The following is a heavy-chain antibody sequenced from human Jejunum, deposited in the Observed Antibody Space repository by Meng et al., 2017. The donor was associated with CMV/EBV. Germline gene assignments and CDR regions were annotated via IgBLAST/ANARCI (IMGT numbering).Heavy chain of an antibody. D-gene: IGHD3-3*01. Sequence: VRLRAPGPGLRKPSQTLSLTCPVSGGSIGSGDYYWSWIRQPPGKGLEWIGYIHDTGSTYYNPSLKSRVDISLGTSRNHFSLTLSSVTAEDTAVYFCARGSIFVSFDSWGQGTLVTVSS. CDR2: IHDTGST. CDR1: GGSIGSGDYY. J-gene: IGHJ4*02. V-gene: IGHV4-30-4*08. CDR3: ARGSIFVSFDS.